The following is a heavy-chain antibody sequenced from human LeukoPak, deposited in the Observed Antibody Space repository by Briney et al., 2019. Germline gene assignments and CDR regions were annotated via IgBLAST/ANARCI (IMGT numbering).Heavy chain of an antibody. Sequence: PGGSLRLSCAASGFTFSSYAMSWVRQAPGKGLEWVSVISGSGGNTYYADSVKGRFTISRDNSKNTLYLQMNSLRAEDTAVYYCAKDRGSNCSSTSCYPPPRYWGQGTLVTVSS. J-gene: IGHJ4*02. CDR3: AKDRGSNCSSTSCYPPPRY. CDR2: ISGSGGNT. CDR1: GFTFSSYA. D-gene: IGHD2-2*01. V-gene: IGHV3-23*01.